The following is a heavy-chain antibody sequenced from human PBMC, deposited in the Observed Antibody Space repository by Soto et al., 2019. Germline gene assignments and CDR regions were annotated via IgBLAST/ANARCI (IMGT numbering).Heavy chain of an antibody. CDR2: IYHSGST. Sequence: ASETLSLTCAVSGGSISSSNWWSWVRQPPGKGLEWIGEIYHSGSTNYNPSLKSRVTISVDKSKNHFSLKLSSVTAADTAVYYCARDLWFGELFHPYYYYYYGMDVWGQGTTVTVSS. CDR3: ARDLWFGELFHPYYYYYYGMDV. CDR1: GGSISSSNW. D-gene: IGHD3-10*01. J-gene: IGHJ6*02. V-gene: IGHV4-4*02.